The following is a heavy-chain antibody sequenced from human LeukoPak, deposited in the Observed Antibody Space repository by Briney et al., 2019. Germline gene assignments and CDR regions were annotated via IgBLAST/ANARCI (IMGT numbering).Heavy chain of an antibody. CDR1: GFTFSNYA. J-gene: IGHJ3*02. CDR2: ISGSGGST. D-gene: IGHD6-13*01. V-gene: IGHV3-23*01. CDR3: ANPYSSSWYSALNAFDI. Sequence: PGGSLRLSCAASGFTFSNYAMSWVRQAPGKGLEWVSAISGSGGSTYYADSVKGRFTISRDNSKNTLYLQMNSLRAEDTAVYYCANPYSSSWYSALNAFDIWGQGTMVTVSS.